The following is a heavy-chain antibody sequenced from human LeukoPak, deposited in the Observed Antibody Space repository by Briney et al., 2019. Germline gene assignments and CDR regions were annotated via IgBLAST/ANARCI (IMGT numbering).Heavy chain of an antibody. CDR2: IKQDGSEK. Sequence: PGGSLRLSCAASGFTFSRFALSWVRQAPGKGPEWVANIKQDGSEKYYVDSVKGRFTISRDNAKNSLYLQMNSLRVEDTAVYYCARDRGAFDIWGQGTMVTVSS. J-gene: IGHJ3*02. D-gene: IGHD3-10*01. V-gene: IGHV3-7*03. CDR3: ARDRGAFDI. CDR1: GFTFSRFA.